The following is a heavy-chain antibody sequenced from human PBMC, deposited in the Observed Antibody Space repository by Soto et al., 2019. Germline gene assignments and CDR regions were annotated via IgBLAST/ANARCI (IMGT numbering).Heavy chain of an antibody. CDR3: AHSPDVTYYYGSWHLDY. CDR1: GFSLSTSGVG. Sequence: QITLKESGPTLVKPTQTLTLTCTFSGFSLSTSGVGVGWIRQPPGKALEWLALIYWNGDKRYSPSLKSRPTITKDTSNNQVVLTMTNMDPVDTATYYCAHSPDVTYYYGSWHLDYGGQGTLVTVSS. D-gene: IGHD3-10*01. V-gene: IGHV2-5*01. J-gene: IGHJ4*02. CDR2: IYWNGDK.